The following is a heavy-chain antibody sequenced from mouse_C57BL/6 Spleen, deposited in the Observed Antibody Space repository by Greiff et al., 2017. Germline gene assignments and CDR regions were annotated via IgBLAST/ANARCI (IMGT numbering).Heavy chain of an antibody. D-gene: IGHD2-5*01. Sequence: EVQLQQSGPELVKPGASVKISCKASGYSFTSYYMNWVKQSPEKSLEWIGEINPSTGGTTYNQKFKAKAPLTVDKSSSTAYMQLKSLTSEDSAVYYCARSGAYSNYFDYWGQGTTLTVSS. CDR3: ARSGAYSNYFDY. V-gene: IGHV1-42*01. J-gene: IGHJ2*01. CDR1: GYSFTSYY. CDR2: INPSTGGT.